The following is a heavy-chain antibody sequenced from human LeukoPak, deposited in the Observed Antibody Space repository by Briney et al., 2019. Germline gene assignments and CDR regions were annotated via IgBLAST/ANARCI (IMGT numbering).Heavy chain of an antibody. CDR2: IKSKADGGTT. Sequence: GGSLRLSCAASGFTFSNVWMNWVRQAPGKGLEWVGRIKSKADGGTTDYAAPVKGRFTISRDDSKNTLYLQMNSLKTEDTAVYYCTTDLVIRATVTIPDYWGQGTLVTVSS. CDR3: TTDLVIRATVTIPDY. CDR1: GFTFSNVW. J-gene: IGHJ4*02. V-gene: IGHV3-15*01. D-gene: IGHD4-17*01.